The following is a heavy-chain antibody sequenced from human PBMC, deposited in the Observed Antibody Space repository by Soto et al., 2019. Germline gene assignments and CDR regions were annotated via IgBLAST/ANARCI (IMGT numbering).Heavy chain of an antibody. V-gene: IGHV4-39*01. D-gene: IGHD2-2*02. J-gene: IGHJ6*02. CDR3: ASLVPAAIGYYYYGMDV. CDR1: GGSISSSSYY. Sequence: SETLSLTCTVSGGSISSSSYYWGWIRQPPGKGLEWIGSIYYSGSTYYNPSLKSRVTISVDTSKNQFSLKLSSVTAADTAVYYCASLVPAAIGYYYYGMDVWGQGTTVTVSS. CDR2: IYYSGST.